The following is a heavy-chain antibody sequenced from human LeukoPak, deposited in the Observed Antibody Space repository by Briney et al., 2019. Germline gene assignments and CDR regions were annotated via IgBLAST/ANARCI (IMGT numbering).Heavy chain of an antibody. CDR1: GYSISSGYY. CDR2: IYHSGST. D-gene: IGHD3-10*01. Sequence: KPSETLSLTCTVSGYSISSGYYWGWVRQPPGKGLEWIGSIYHSGSTYYNPSLKSRVTISLDTSKNQFSLKLSSVTAADTAVYYCASVRRGFGESSKYYAYYYMGVWGKGTMVTISS. J-gene: IGHJ6*03. CDR3: ASVRRGFGESSKYYAYYYMGV. V-gene: IGHV4-38-2*02.